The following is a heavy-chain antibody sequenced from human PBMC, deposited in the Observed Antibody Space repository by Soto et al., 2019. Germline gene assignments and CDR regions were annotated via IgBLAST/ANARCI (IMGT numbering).Heavy chain of an antibody. Sequence: QVQLVQSGTEVKKLGASVKVSCKASGYTFTSYYMHWVRQAPGQGLEWMGIINPSGGSTSYAQKFQGRVTMTRDTSTSTVYMELSSLRSEDTAVYYCARDLSGYENYYYYYGMDVWGQGTTVTVSS. CDR3: ARDLSGYENYYYYYGMDV. CDR2: INPSGGST. J-gene: IGHJ6*02. D-gene: IGHD5-12*01. V-gene: IGHV1-46*03. CDR1: GYTFTSYY.